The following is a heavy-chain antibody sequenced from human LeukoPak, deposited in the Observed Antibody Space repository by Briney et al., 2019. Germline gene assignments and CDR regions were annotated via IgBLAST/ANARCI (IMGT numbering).Heavy chain of an antibody. J-gene: IGHJ6*03. CDR3: ARDPYSGNYGNDYYYYMDV. D-gene: IGHD1-26*01. Sequence: GGSLRLSCVASGFTFNTYNMNWVRQAPGKGLEWVSSITSSSSYIYYADSVKGRFTISRDNAKNSLYLQMDSLGPEDTAVYYCARDPYSGNYGNDYYYYMDVWGKGTTVTISS. V-gene: IGHV3-21*01. CDR1: GFTFNTYN. CDR2: ITSSSSYI.